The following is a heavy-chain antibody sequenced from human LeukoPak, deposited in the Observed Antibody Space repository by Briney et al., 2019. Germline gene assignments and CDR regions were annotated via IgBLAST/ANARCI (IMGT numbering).Heavy chain of an antibody. CDR3: ARARSWDIVVVVAAKSLDY. Sequence: ASVKVSCKASGYTFTSYGISWVRQAPGQGLEWMGWISAYNGNTNYAQKLQGRVTMTTDTSTSTAYMELRSLRSDDTAVYYCARARSWDIVVVVAAKSLDYWGQGTLVTASS. J-gene: IGHJ4*02. V-gene: IGHV1-18*01. D-gene: IGHD2-15*01. CDR2: ISAYNGNT. CDR1: GYTFTSYG.